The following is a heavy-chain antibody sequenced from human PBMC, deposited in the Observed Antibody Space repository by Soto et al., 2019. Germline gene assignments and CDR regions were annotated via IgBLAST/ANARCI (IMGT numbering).Heavy chain of an antibody. Sequence: ASVKVSCKASGYTFTSYYMHWVRQAPGQGLEWMGIINPSGGSTSYAQKFQGRVAMTRDTSTSTVYMELSSLRSEDTAVYYCARAESYCGSGNGGHAFDIWGQGTMVTVSS. CDR2: INPSGGST. V-gene: IGHV1-46*01. J-gene: IGHJ3*02. D-gene: IGHD3-10*01. CDR1: GYTFTSYY. CDR3: ARAESYCGSGNGGHAFDI.